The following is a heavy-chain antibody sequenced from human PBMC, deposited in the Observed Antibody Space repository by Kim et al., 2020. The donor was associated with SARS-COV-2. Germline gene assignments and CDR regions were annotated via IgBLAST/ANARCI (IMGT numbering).Heavy chain of an antibody. V-gene: IGHV4-34*01. J-gene: IGHJ4*02. CDR3: ARGGGAYIVVVPAAQYYFDY. D-gene: IGHD2-2*01. Sequence: SETLSLTCAVYGGSFSGYYWSWIRQPPGKGLEWIGEINHSGSTNYNPSLKSRVTISVDTSKNQFSLKLSSVTAADTAVYYCARGGGAYIVVVPAAQYYFDYWGQGTLVTVSS. CDR2: INHSGST. CDR1: GGSFSGYY.